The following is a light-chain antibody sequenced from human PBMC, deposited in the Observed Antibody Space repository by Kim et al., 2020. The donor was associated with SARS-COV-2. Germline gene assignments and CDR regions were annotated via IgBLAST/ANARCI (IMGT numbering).Light chain of an antibody. J-gene: IGKJ2*01. V-gene: IGKV3-20*01. CDR2: GAS. Sequence: EIVLTQSPGTLSLSPGERATLSCRASQSVSSSYLAWYQQKPGQAPRLLIYGASSRATGIPDRFSGSGSGTDFTLTISRLEPEDFAVYYGQQYGSSPPNTFGQGTKLEI. CDR3: QQYGSSPPNT. CDR1: QSVSSSY.